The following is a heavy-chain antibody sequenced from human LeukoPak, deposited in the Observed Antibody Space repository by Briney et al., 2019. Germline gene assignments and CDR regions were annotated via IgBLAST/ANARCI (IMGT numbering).Heavy chain of an antibody. V-gene: IGHV4-34*01. CDR1: GGSFSGYL. Sequence: ASETLSLTCAVYGGSFSGYLWSWIRQPPGKGLEWIGEMNHSGGINYNPSLKSRVTISVDTSKNQFSLKLSSVTAADTAVYYCARAFYPGYYSYMAVWGKGTTVTVSS. J-gene: IGHJ6*03. CDR3: ARAFYPGYYSYMAV. D-gene: IGHD3-3*02. CDR2: MNHSGGI.